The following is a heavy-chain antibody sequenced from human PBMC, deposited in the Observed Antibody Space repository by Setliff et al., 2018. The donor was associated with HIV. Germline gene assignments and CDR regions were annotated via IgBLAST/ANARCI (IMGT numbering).Heavy chain of an antibody. J-gene: IGHJ6*02. V-gene: IGHV3-74*01. CDR2: INTDGSST. CDR1: GFSFSSYW. CDR3: ARGVRGVVNGMDV. D-gene: IGHD3-10*01. Sequence: LRLSCAASGFSFSSYWMHWVRQAPGKGLVWVSRINTDGSSTSYADSVKGRFTIPRDNAKNTLYLQMNSLRAEDTAVYYCARGVRGVVNGMDVWGQGTMVTVSS.